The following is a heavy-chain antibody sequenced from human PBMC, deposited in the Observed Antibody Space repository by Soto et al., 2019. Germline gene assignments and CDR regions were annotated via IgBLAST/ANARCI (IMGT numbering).Heavy chain of an antibody. CDR2: IYYSGST. D-gene: IGHD4-17*01. CDR1: GGSISSSSYY. J-gene: IGHJ6*02. CDR3: ARHDYGEDVAGYGMDV. Sequence: ETLSLTCTVSGGSISSSSYYWGWIRQPPGKGLEWIGSIYYSGSTYYNPSLKSRVTISVDTSKNQFSLKLSSVTAADTAVYYCARHDYGEDVAGYGMDVWGQGTTVTVSS. V-gene: IGHV4-39*01.